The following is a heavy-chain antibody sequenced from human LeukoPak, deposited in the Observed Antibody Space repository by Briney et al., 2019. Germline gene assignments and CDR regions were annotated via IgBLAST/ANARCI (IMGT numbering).Heavy chain of an antibody. D-gene: IGHD3-3*01. CDR2: IKQDGSEK. V-gene: IGHV3-7*01. J-gene: IGHJ6*03. CDR3: ARVYYDFWSGPVYYYYMDV. CDR1: GFTFSSYW. Sequence: GGSLRLSCAASGFTFSSYWMSWVRQAPGKGLEWVANIKQDGSEKYYVDSVKGRFTISRDNAKNSLYLQMNSLRAEDTAVHYCARVYYDFWSGPVYYYYMDVWGKGTTVTVSS.